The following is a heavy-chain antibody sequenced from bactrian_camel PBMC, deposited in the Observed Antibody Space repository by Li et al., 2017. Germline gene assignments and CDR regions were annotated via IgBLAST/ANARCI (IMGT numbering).Heavy chain of an antibody. CDR2: IAPATGTT. V-gene: IGHV3S54*01. CDR3: AADLGWCGSRPLQREFRN. CDR1: GSGYIAGTAC. J-gene: IGHJ4*01. D-gene: IGHD2*01. Sequence: QVQLVESGGGSVNAGGSLTLSCAASGSGYIAGTACMGWFRQVPGKEREGVAAIAPATGTTFYSDSVKGRFTISHVNANNTLHLKMNSLKPEDTAVYYCAADLGWCGSRPLQREFRNWGQGTQVTVS.